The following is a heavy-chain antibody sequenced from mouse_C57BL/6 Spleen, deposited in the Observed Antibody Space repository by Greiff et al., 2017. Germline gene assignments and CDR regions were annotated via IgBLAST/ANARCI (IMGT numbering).Heavy chain of an antibody. D-gene: IGHD2-4*01. V-gene: IGHV14-3*01. Sequence: QLQQSVAELVRPGASVKLSCTASGFNTKNTYMHWVKQRPEQGLEWIGRIDPANGNTKYAPKFQGKATITADTSSNKAYLQLSSLTYEDTAIYYCAMKDDDLDYWGQGTTLTVSS. J-gene: IGHJ2*01. CDR1: GFNTKNTY. CDR2: IDPANGNT. CDR3: AMKDDDLDY.